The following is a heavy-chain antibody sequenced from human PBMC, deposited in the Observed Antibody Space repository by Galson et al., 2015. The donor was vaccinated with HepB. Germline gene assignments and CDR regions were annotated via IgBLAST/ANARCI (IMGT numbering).Heavy chain of an antibody. D-gene: IGHD3-16*01. CDR2: IKTDGRTK. V-gene: IGHV3-7*03. CDR1: GFTFSNSW. Sequence: SLRLSCAASGFTFSNSWMGWVRQAPGKGLEWVANIKTDGRTKYYVDSVKGRFTVSRDNAKNLLFLQMNTLRAEDTAVYYCARHGVWDFDLWGQGTLVTVSS. J-gene: IGHJ4*02. CDR3: ARHGVWDFDL.